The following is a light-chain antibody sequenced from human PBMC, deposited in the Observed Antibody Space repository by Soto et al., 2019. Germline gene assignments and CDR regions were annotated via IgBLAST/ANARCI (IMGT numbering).Light chain of an antibody. V-gene: IGKV1-39*01. CDR2: AAS. J-gene: IGKJ1*01. CDR1: QTIIGY. Sequence: DIQMTQSPSSLSSSIGYIVTITCRSSQTIIGYLNWYQQKPGKAPKLLINAASNLQSGVPSRFRGSGSETDFTLTITSLQPEDFETYYCQQSYTSPRTFGQGTKVDIK. CDR3: QQSYTSPRT.